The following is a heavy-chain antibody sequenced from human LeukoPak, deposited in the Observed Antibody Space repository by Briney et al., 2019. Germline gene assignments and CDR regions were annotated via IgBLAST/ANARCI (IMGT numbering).Heavy chain of an antibody. D-gene: IGHD2-15*01. CDR1: GATFSSYA. J-gene: IGHJ1*01. CDR2: IIPFFGIA. V-gene: IGHV1-69*01. CDR3: ARDHYYCSGGSCYVAEYFQH. Sequence: ASVKVSCKASGATFSSYAISWGRQAPGQGLEWWGGIIPFFGIAKYAQKFQGRVTITADESTSTAYMELSSLRSEDTAVYYCARDHYYCSGGSCYVAEYFQHWGQGTLVTVSS.